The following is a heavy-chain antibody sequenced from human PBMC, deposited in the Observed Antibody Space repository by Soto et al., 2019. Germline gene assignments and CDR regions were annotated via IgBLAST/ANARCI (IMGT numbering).Heavy chain of an antibody. CDR3: TTERGITLRHLFDF. Sequence: VQLVESGGCSVKPGGSLRLSCAASGFTFSNGWMGWVRQAPGKGLEWVGRTKSKNDGGTTDYAASVKGRFAISRDDSRNTFFLQMNSLKTEDTAVYYCTTERGITLRHLFDFWGQGTLVTVSS. CDR2: TKSKNDGGTT. V-gene: IGHV3-15*01. J-gene: IGHJ4*02. D-gene: IGHD1-20*01. CDR1: GFTFSNGW.